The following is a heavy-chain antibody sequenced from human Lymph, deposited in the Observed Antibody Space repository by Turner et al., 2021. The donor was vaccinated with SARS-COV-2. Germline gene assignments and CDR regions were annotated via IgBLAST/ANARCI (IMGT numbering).Heavy chain of an antibody. CDR3: VKDRFTLSSGWEDY. D-gene: IGHD6-19*01. CDR2: ISGSGGST. J-gene: IGHJ4*02. V-gene: IGHV3-23*01. CDR1: GFTFSSYA. Sequence: EVQLLESGGGLVQPGGSLRLSCAASGFTFSSYAMSWVRQAPGKGLEWVSAISGSGGSTYYADSVKGRFTISRDNSKNTLYLQMNSLRAEDTARYYCVKDRFTLSSGWEDYWGQGALVTVSS.